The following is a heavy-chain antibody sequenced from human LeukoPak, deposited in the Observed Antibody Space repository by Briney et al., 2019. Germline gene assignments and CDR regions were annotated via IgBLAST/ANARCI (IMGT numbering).Heavy chain of an antibody. CDR1: GGSISSSSYY. V-gene: IGHV4-39*01. CDR3: ARQIKYIGDDFFDY. J-gene: IGHJ4*02. CDR2: IYYSGST. D-gene: IGHD4-17*01. Sequence: PSETLSLTCTGSGGSISSSSYYWGWIRQPPGKGLEWIGSIYYSGSTYYNPSLKSRVTISVDTSKNQFSLKLSSVTAADTAVYYCARQIKYIGDDFFDYWGQGTLVTVSS.